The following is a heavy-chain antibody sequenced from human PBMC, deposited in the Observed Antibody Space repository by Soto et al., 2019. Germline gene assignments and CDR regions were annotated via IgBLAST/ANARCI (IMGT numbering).Heavy chain of an antibody. CDR1: GGTFSSYA. CDR2: IIPIFGTA. CDR3: ARAERWGTVTSNHWYFDL. V-gene: IGHV1-69*06. D-gene: IGHD4-17*01. J-gene: IGHJ2*01. Sequence: QVQLVQSGAEVKKPGSSVKVSCKASGGTFSSYAISWVRQAPGQGLEWMGGIIPIFGTANYAQKFRGRVTITADKSTSTAYMELSSLRSEDTAVYYCARAERWGTVTSNHWYFDLWGRGTLVTVSS.